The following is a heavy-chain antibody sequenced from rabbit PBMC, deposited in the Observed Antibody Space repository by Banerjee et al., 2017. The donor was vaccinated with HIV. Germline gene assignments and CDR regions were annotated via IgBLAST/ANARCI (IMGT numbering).Heavy chain of an antibody. J-gene: IGHJ4*01. V-gene: IGHV1S45*01. CDR2: IYAGFNDGT. CDR3: ARDDAGYDYAKDL. D-gene: IGHD6-1*01. Sequence: QEQLKETGGDLVKPEGSLTLTCTASGFSFSNKYVMCWVRQAPGKGLEWIACIYAGFNDGTAYASWAKGRFTISKTSSTTVTLQMTSLTAADTATYFCARDDAGYDYAKDLWGPGTLVTVS. CDR1: GFSFSNKYV.